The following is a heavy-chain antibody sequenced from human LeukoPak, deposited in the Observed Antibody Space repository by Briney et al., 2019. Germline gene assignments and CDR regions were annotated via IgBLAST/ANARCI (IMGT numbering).Heavy chain of an antibody. CDR2: FYYSVST. V-gene: IGHV4-59*01. D-gene: IGHD5-18*01. Sequence: SETLSLTCSVSGGSIISYYWSWFRQPPGKGLEGMGYFYYSVSTNYNHSLKRRGPISVDTSKNQYSLKLTSVPAADTAVYYCARTTEGGYTYGYFYYYYMDVWGKGTTVTISS. J-gene: IGHJ6*03. CDR3: ARTTEGGYTYGYFYYYYMDV. CDR1: GGSIISYY.